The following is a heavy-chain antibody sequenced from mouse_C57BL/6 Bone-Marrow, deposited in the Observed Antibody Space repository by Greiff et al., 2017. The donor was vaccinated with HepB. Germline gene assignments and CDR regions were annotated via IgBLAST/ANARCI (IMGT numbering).Heavy chain of an antibody. CDR3: TTCLLAY. J-gene: IGHJ3*01. V-gene: IGHV14-4*01. CDR1: GFNIRDDY. D-gene: IGHD2-10*01. CDR2: IDPENGDT. Sequence: EVQLQQSGAELVRPGASVKLSCTASGFNIRDDYMHWVKQRPEQGLEWIGWIDPENGDTEYASKFQGKATITADTSSNTAYLQLSSLTSEDTAVYYCTTCLLAYWGQGTLVTVSA.